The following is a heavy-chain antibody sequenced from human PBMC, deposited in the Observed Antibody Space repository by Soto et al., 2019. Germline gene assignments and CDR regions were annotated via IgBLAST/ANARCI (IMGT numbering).Heavy chain of an antibody. J-gene: IGHJ5*02. V-gene: IGHV3-21*01. D-gene: IGHD1-1*01. CDR2: ITTSGSYI. CDR1: GFTFSSYD. Sequence: EVQLVESGGGLVKPGGSLRLSCAASGFTFSSYDMNWVRQAPGKGLEYVSSITTSGSYIYYGDSVRGRFTISRDNAKYSLFLQMDSLRAEDTAVYYCVRSGTATMLRHNWFDPWGQGTLVTVSS. CDR3: VRSGTATMLRHNWFDP.